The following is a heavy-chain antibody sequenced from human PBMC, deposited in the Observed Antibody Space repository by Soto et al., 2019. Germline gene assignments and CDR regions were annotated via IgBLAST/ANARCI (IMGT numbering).Heavy chain of an antibody. CDR3: ARPKAGIAARRVGWYFDL. J-gene: IGHJ2*01. CDR1: GGTFSSYA. V-gene: IGHV1-69*01. Sequence: QVQLVQSGAEVKKPGSSVKVSCKASGGTFSSYAISWVRQAPGQGLEWMGGIIPIFGTANYAQKCQGRVTITADESTSTAYMELSSLRSEDTAVYCCARPKAGIAARRVGWYFDLWGRGTLVTVSS. D-gene: IGHD6-6*01. CDR2: IIPIFGTA.